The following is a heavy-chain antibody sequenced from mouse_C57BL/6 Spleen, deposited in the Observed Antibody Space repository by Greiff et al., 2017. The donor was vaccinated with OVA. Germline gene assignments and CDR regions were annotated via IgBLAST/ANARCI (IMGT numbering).Heavy chain of an antibody. D-gene: IGHD4-1*01. CDR2: IYPGSGNT. Sequence: LVESGAELVRPGASVKLSCKASGYTFTDYYINWVKQRPGQGLEWIARIYPGSGNTYYNEKFKGKATLTAEKSSSTAYMQLSSLTSEDSAVYFCARGGDWDGFSWFAYWGQGTLVTVSA. CDR3: ARGGDWDGFSWFAY. CDR1: GYTFTDYY. V-gene: IGHV1-76*01. J-gene: IGHJ3*01.